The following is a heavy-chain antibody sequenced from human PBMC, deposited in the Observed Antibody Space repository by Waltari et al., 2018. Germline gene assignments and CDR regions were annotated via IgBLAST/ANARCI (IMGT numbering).Heavy chain of an antibody. Sequence: QVQRVQSGAEVKKPGASVKVSCKASGYTFTSNDINWVRQATGQGLEWLGWKTTKSGKTAYARRFQGRDTMPRNATRRTTCMGLRSLRSEATAVYYCAKVALNTGNWFDPWGQGTLVSVSS. CDR1: GYTFTSND. J-gene: IGHJ5*02. CDR3: AKVALNTGNWFDP. D-gene: IGHD2-8*02. CDR2: KTTKSGKT. V-gene: IGHV1-8*01.